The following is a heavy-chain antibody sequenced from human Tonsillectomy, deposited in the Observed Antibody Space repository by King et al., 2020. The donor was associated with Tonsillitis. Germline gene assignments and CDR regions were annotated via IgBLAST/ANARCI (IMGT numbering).Heavy chain of an antibody. CDR1: GFSLSTSGEA. J-gene: IGHJ4*02. Sequence: QVTLKESGPTLVKPTQTLTLTCNVSGFSLSTSGEAVGWIRQPPGKALEWLAVIYWDDDTCYSPSLKSRLTITKDTSKNQVVLTMTNMDPVDRATYYCAHAGYYDGGGYYRLFDYWGQGTLVTVSS. CDR3: AHAGYYDGGGYYRLFDY. D-gene: IGHD3-22*01. CDR2: IYWDDDT. V-gene: IGHV2-5*02.